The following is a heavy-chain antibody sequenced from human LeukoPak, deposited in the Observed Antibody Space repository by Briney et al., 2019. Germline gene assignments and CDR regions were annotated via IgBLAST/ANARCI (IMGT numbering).Heavy chain of an antibody. CDR2: IYYSGST. Sequence: PSETLSLTCTVSGDYFSNYYWSWIRQPPGKGLEWIGYIYYSGSTDYNPSLKSRVTMSLDTSKNQFSLNLSSVTAADTAVYYCARAVITFGGAVAKGFDCWGQGTLVTVSS. CDR3: ARAVITFGGAVAKGFDC. V-gene: IGHV4-59*01. J-gene: IGHJ4*02. CDR1: GDYFSNYY. D-gene: IGHD3-16*01.